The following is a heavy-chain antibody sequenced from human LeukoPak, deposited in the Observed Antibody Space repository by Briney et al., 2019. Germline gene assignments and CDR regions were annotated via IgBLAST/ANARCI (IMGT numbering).Heavy chain of an antibody. J-gene: IGHJ4*02. CDR1: GFTFSTYW. CDR3: AKDVYSSTWYFFDY. D-gene: IGHD2-2*01. V-gene: IGHV3-23*01. Sequence: GGSLRLSCAASGFTFSTYWMTWVRQAPGKGLEWVSGTSDSGGSTDYADSVKGRFTISRDNSKNTLYLETSSLRAEDTAVYYCAKDVYSSTWYFFDYWGQGTLVTVSS. CDR2: TSDSGGST.